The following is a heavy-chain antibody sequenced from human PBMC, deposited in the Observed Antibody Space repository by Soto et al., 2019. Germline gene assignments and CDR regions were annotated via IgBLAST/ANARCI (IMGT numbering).Heavy chain of an antibody. D-gene: IGHD3-10*01. CDR3: AKDLITMVRGVIITGYDY. CDR1: GFTFSSYA. J-gene: IGHJ4*02. V-gene: IGHV3-23*01. CDR2: ISGSGGST. Sequence: EVQLLESGGGLVQPGGSLRLSCAASGFTFSSYAMSWVRQAPGKGLAWVSAISGSGGSTYYADSVKGRFTISRDNSKNTLYLQMNSLRAEDTAVYYCAKDLITMVRGVIITGYDYWGQGTLVTVSS.